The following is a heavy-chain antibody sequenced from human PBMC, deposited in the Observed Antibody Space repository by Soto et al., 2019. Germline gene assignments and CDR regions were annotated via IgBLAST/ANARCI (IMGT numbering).Heavy chain of an antibody. Sequence: QVQMVESGGGVVEPGRSLRLSCVASGFTFSRHGIHWVRQPPGKGLEWVAFIWGDGSKKEYSDSAKGRFTISRDNSKNTVYLQMDSLRVEDTAVYKCARDGQEVVPWGLDAWGQGTTVTVSS. D-gene: IGHD2-21*01. J-gene: IGHJ6*02. CDR1: GFTFSRHG. CDR2: IWGDGSKK. V-gene: IGHV3-33*01. CDR3: ARDGQEVVPWGLDA.